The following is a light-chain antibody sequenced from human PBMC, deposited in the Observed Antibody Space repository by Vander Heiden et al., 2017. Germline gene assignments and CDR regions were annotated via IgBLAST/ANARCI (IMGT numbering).Light chain of an antibody. CDR2: AAS. Sequence: IQLTQSPSFLSAAVVDRVTITSRASQGISSYLAWYQQKPGKAPKLLIYAASTLQRGVPSSFIGIGSGTEFTLTISSLQPEDFATYYCQQLNSYPYTFGQGTKLEIK. V-gene: IGKV1-9*01. CDR3: QQLNSYPYT. CDR1: QGISSY. J-gene: IGKJ2*01.